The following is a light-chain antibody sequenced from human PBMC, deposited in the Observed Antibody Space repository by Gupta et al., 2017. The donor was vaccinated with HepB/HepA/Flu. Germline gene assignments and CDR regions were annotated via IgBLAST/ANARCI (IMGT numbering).Light chain of an antibody. CDR1: QSVNKY. V-gene: IGKV3-11*01. J-gene: IGKJ5*01. Sequence: VLTQSPDTLSLSPGERATLSCRASQSVNKYLAWYQHKPGQAPRLLIYDASNRATGIPARFSGGGSGTDFTLTISSLEPEDFAVYYCRQRQYGPPVTFGQGTRLEMK. CDR3: RQRQYGPPVT. CDR2: DAS.